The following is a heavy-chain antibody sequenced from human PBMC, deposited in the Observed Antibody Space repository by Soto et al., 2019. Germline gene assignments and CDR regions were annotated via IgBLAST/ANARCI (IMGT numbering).Heavy chain of an antibody. J-gene: IGHJ6*03. CDR2: MSYDGSKK. CDR1: GFSFSSYD. D-gene: IGHD3-16*01. V-gene: IGHV3-30*18. CDR3: AKDLKPGSRWSLGGVEHCMDV. Sequence: QVQLVESGGGVVQPGRSLRLSCVGSGFSFSSYDMNWVRQAPGTGLEWVALMSYDGSKKYYGDSVRGRVTISRDNSKNTLYLLMDHLRHEDTAIYYCAKDLKPGSRWSLGGVEHCMDVWGRGTTVSVSS.